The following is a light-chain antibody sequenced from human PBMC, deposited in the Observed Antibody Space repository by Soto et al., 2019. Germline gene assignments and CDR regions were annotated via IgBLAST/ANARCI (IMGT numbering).Light chain of an antibody. CDR2: AAS. Sequence: DIQMTQSPSSLSASVGDRVTITCRASQSISSYLNWYQQKPGKAPKLLIYAASSLQSGVPSRFSGSGSGTDFTLTISSLQPEDFETYYCQQSYSTPWTFGQGTKADI. V-gene: IGKV1-39*01. J-gene: IGKJ1*01. CDR1: QSISSY. CDR3: QQSYSTPWT.